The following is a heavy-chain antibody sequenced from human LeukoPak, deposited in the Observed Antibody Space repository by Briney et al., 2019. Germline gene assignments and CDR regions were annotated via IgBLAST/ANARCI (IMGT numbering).Heavy chain of an antibody. CDR2: IYTSGST. CDR1: GGSISSSSYY. D-gene: IGHD3-10*01. J-gene: IGHJ4*02. CDR3: ARVYGSGFVDY. Sequence: SETLSLTCTVSGGSISSSSYYWGWIRQPPGKGLEWIGRIYTSGSTNYNPSLKSRVTMSVDTSKNQFSLKLSSVTAADTAVYYCARVYGSGFVDYWGQGTLVTVSS. V-gene: IGHV4-39*07.